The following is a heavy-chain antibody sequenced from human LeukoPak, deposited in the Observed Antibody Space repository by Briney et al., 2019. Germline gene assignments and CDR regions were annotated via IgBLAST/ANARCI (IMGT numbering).Heavy chain of an antibody. CDR1: GYSISSGYY. V-gene: IGHV4-38-2*02. CDR2: IYHSGST. CDR3: ARDFRSLRGYSYGLTDY. D-gene: IGHD5-18*01. J-gene: IGHJ4*02. Sequence: SETLSLTCTVSGYSISSGYYWGWIRQPPGKGLEWIGSIYHSGSTSYNPSLKSRVTISVDTSKNQFSLKLNSVTAADTAVYYCARDFRSLRGYSYGLTDYWGKGTLFTVSS.